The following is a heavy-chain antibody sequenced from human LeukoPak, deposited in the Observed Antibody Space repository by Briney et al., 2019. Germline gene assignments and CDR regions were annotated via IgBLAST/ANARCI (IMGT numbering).Heavy chain of an antibody. CDR3: ARDLVTVTKGFDI. J-gene: IGHJ3*02. CDR2: ISYIGST. V-gene: IGHV4-59*11. Sequence: PAETLSLTCAVSTSPCSGHDWTWIRQPPRKELEWIGYISYIGSTNYNPSLKSRVTISIDTSKNQFSLKLSSVTAADTAVYYCARDLVTVTKGFDIWGQGTMVSVSS. CDR1: TSPCSGHD. D-gene: IGHD4-17*01.